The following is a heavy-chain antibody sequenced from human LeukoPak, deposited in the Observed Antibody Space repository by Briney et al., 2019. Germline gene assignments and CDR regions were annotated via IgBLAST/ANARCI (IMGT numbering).Heavy chain of an antibody. CDR2: IYYSGST. V-gene: IGHV4-59*08. Sequence: SETLSLTCTVSGGSISSYYWSWIRQPPGKGLEWIGYIYYSGSTNYNPSLKSRVTISVDTSKDQFSLKLSSVTAADTAVYYCARHDRLMTTYGVDVWGQGTTVTVSS. CDR3: ARHDRLMTTYGVDV. J-gene: IGHJ6*02. CDR1: GGSISSYY. D-gene: IGHD4-17*01.